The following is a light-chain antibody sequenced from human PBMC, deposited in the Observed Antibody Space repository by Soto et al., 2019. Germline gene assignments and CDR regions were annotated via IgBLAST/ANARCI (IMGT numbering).Light chain of an antibody. CDR1: QSVSSN. Sequence: EIVMTQSPATLAVSPGERATLSCRASQSVSSNLVWYQQKPGQAPRLLIYGASTRATGIPARFSGSGSGTEFTLTISSLQSEDFAVYYWQQYLNWLPFGGGPKVEI. CDR3: QQYLNWLP. J-gene: IGKJ4*01. CDR2: GAS. V-gene: IGKV3-15*01.